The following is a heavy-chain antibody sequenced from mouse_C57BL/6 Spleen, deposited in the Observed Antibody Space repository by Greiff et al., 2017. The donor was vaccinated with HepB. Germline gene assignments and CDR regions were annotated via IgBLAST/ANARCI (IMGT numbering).Heavy chain of an antibody. J-gene: IGHJ2*01. CDR1: GFSLTSYG. CDR2: IWRGGST. Sequence: VKLVESGPGLVQPSQSLSITCTVSGFSLTSYGVHWVRQSPGKGLEWLGVIWRGGSTDYNAAFMSRLGITKDNSKSQVFFKMNSLQADDTAIYYCAKNTYDGYYFDYWGQGTTLTVSS. V-gene: IGHV2-5*01. D-gene: IGHD2-3*01. CDR3: AKNTYDGYYFDY.